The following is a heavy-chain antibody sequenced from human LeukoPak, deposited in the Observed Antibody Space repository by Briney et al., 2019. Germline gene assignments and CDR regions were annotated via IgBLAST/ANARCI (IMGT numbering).Heavy chain of an antibody. D-gene: IGHD2-2*01. V-gene: IGHV1-2*02. CDR2: INPNSGGT. CDR1: GYTFTGYY. CDR3: ARTAIVVVPAAPFDY. J-gene: IGHJ4*02. Sequence: ASVKVSCKASGYTFTGYYMHWVRQAPGQGLEWMGWINPNSGGTNYAQKFQGRVTMTRDTSISTAYMELSRLRSDDTAVYYCARTAIVVVPAAPFDYWGQGTLVTVS.